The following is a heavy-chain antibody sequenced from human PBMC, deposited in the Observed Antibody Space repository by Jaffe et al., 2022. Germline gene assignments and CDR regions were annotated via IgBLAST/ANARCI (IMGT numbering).Heavy chain of an antibody. CDR1: GFTFSDYY. CDR3: ARDRLAGATITWAYYYYYYMDV. J-gene: IGHJ6*03. CDR2: ISSSGSTI. D-gene: IGHD5-12*01. Sequence: QVQLVESGGGLVKPGGSLRLSCAASGFTFSDYYMSWIRQAPGKGLEWVSYISSSGSTIYYADSVKGRFTISRDNAKNSLYLQMNSLRAEDTAVYYCARDRLAGATITWAYYYYYYMDVWGKGTTVTVSS. V-gene: IGHV3-11*01.